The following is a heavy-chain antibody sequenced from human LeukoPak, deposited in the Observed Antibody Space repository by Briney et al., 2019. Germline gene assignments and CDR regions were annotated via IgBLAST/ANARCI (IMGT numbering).Heavy chain of an antibody. V-gene: IGHV3-21*01. D-gene: IGHD1-26*01. CDR1: GFTFSSYS. CDR2: ISSSSSYI. CDR3: ARAGGSYDHFDY. J-gene: IGHJ4*02. Sequence: PGGSLRLSCAASGFTFSSYSMNWVRQAPGKGLEWVSSISSSSSYIYYADSVKGRFTISRDNAKNSLYLQMNSLRAEDTAVYYCARAGGSYDHFDYWGQGTLVTVSS.